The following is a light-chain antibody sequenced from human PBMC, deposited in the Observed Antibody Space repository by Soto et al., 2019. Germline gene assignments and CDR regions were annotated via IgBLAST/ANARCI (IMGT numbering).Light chain of an antibody. CDR1: QDRSIY. CDR3: QQSSSAPYT. Sequence: DVQMTQSPSSLSASVGDRVTMTCRASQDRSIYLNWYQQKSGKAPKLLIYTASSLPSGVPSRFSGSGSGTEVTLTISSLEAEDFSTYYCQQSSSAPYTFGQGTKVDIK. CDR2: TAS. V-gene: IGKV1-39*01. J-gene: IGKJ2*01.